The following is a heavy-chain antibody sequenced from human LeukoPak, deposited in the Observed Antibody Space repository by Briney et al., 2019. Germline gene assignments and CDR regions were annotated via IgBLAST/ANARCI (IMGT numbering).Heavy chain of an antibody. Sequence: ASVKLSCTASGGTFSSYAISWVRQAPGQGLEWMGGIIPIFGTANYAQKFQGRVTITADESTSTAYMELSSLRSEDTAVYYCARLAAAGRVYFDYWGQGTLVTGSS. CDR2: IIPIFGTA. CDR3: ARLAAAGRVYFDY. D-gene: IGHD6-13*01. V-gene: IGHV1-69*13. J-gene: IGHJ4*02. CDR1: GGTFSSYA.